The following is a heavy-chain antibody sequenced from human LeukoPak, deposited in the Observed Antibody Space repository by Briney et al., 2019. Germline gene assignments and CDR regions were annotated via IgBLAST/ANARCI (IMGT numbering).Heavy chain of an antibody. V-gene: IGHV4-59*01. CDR1: SGSISNYY. CDR3: ARDPNEDAFDL. D-gene: IGHD1-1*01. J-gene: IGHJ3*01. CDR2: IYYSGYT. Sequence: SETPSLNRTVSSGSISNYYWSWIRQPPRKGPEWIGYIYYSGYTNYNPSLKSRVTISVDTSKNQFSLKLRSVTPADTAVYYCARDPNEDAFDLWGQGTMVTVSS.